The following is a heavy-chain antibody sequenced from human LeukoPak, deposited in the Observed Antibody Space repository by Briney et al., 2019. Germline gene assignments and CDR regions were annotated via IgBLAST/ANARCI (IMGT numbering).Heavy chain of an antibody. V-gene: IGHV4-34*01. Sequence: SQTLSLTCAVYGESFSGYYWSWIRQPPGKGLEWIGEINHRGRTNYNPSLKSRVTMSVDTSKNQFSLKLSSVTAADTAVYYCARVYDFWSGYDYWGQGTLVTVSS. J-gene: IGHJ4*02. CDR2: INHRGRT. D-gene: IGHD3-3*01. CDR1: GESFSGYY. CDR3: ARVYDFWSGYDY.